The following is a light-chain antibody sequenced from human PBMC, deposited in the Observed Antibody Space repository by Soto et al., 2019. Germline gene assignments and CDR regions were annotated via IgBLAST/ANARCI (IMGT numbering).Light chain of an antibody. J-gene: IGKJ1*01. CDR3: QQSNSYPWT. CDR1: QSISPY. V-gene: IGKV1-5*03. Sequence: DIQMTQSPSTLSASAGDRVTITCRASQSISPYLAWYQQKPGKAPKLLIYMASSLQSGVPSRFSGSGSGTEFTLTISSLQPDDFATYYCQQSNSYPWTFCQGTQVDIK. CDR2: MAS.